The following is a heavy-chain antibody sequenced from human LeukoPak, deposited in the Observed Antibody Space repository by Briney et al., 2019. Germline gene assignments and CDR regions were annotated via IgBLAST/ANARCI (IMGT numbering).Heavy chain of an antibody. V-gene: IGHV1-8*01. J-gene: IGHJ6*03. CDR1: GYTLTSYD. CDR2: MNPNSGNT. D-gene: IGHD3-10*01. CDR3: ARGGPKRGSGFYYYYYMDV. Sequence: WASVKVSCKASGYTLTSYDINWVRQATGQGLEWVGWMNPNSGNTGYAQKFQGRVTMTRNTSISTAYMELSSLRSEDTAVYYCARGGPKRGSGFYYYYYMDVWGKGTTVTVSS.